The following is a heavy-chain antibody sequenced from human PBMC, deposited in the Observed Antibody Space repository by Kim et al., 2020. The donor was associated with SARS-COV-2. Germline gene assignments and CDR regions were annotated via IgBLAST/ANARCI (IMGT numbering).Heavy chain of an antibody. V-gene: IGHV4-59*01. CDR3: ARSMTRGSRNYYYY. D-gene: IGHD3-22*01. Sequence: SETLSLTCSVSGGFISTFSWSWIRQSPGKGLEWIGHVFYTGTTNYNPSLKSRVTMSVDKVQNQFSLNLTSVSAADTAVYYCARSMTRGSRNYYYYWGRGALVIV. J-gene: IGHJ4*01. CDR1: GGFISTFS. CDR2: VFYTGTT.